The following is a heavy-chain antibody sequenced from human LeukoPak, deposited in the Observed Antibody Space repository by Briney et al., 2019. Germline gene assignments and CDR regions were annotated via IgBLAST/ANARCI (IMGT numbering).Heavy chain of an antibody. CDR2: IKQDGSEK. CDR1: GFTFSSYW. CDR3: ARGYSSSWYNRFDY. J-gene: IGHJ4*02. V-gene: IGHV3-7*01. Sequence: GGSLRLSCAASGFTFSSYWMSWVRQAPGKGLEWVANIKQDGSEKYYVDSVKGRFTTSRDNAKNSLFLQMNSLRAEDTAVYYCARGYSSSWYNRFDYWGQGTLVTVSS. D-gene: IGHD6-13*01.